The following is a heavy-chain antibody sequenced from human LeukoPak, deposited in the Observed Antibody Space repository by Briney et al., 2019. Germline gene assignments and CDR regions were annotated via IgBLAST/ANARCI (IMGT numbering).Heavy chain of an antibody. V-gene: IGHV4-39*01. CDR2: IYYSGST. Sequence: SETLSLTCTVSGGSISSSSYYWGWIRQPPGKGLEWIGSIYYSGSTYYNPSLKSRVTISVDTSKNQFSLKLSSVTAADTAVYYCARLTHYYDSSGYYYYFDYWGQGTLVTVSS. J-gene: IGHJ4*02. CDR3: ARLTHYYDSSGYYYYFDY. CDR1: GGSISSSSYY. D-gene: IGHD3-22*01.